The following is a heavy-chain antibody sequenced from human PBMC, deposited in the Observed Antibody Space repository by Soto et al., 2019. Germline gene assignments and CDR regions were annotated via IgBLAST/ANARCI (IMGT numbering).Heavy chain of an antibody. CDR3: ARNRGGSKYFQH. V-gene: IGHV3-30-3*01. CDR1: GFTFSSYA. D-gene: IGHD2-15*01. CDR2: ISYDGSNK. J-gene: IGHJ1*01. Sequence: ESGGGVVQPGRSLRLSCAASGFTFSSYAMHWVRQAPGKGLEWVAVISYDGSNKYYADSVKGRFTISRDNSKNTLYLQMNSLRAEDTAVYYCARNRGGSKYFQHWGQGTLVTVSS.